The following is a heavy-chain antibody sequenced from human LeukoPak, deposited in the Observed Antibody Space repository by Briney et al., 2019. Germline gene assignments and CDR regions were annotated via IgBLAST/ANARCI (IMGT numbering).Heavy chain of an antibody. V-gene: IGHV3-30*04. CDR2: ISYDGSDK. CDR3: AREYLTYYYDSTGVPDAFDI. D-gene: IGHD3-22*01. CDR1: GFTFSLYT. J-gene: IGHJ3*02. Sequence: GGSLRLSCAASGFTFSLYTMHWVRQAPGKGLEWVAVISYDGSDKYYADSVKGRFTISRDNSKNTLFLQMNSLRAEDTAVYYCAREYLTYYYDSTGVPDAFDIWGQGTMVTVSS.